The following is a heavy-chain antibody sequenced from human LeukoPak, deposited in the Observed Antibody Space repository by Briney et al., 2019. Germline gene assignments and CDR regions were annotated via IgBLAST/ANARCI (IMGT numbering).Heavy chain of an antibody. D-gene: IGHD5-18*01. CDR2: MSGSGGST. CDR3: ARYDTAMAGNPLAIFDY. J-gene: IGHJ4*02. Sequence: GGSLRLSCAASGFTFSNYATSWVRQAPGKGLEWVSGMSGSGGSTYYADSVKGRFTISRDNSKNTLYLQMNSLRAEDTAVYYCARYDTAMAGNPLAIFDYWGQGTLVTVSS. V-gene: IGHV3-23*01. CDR1: GFTFSNYA.